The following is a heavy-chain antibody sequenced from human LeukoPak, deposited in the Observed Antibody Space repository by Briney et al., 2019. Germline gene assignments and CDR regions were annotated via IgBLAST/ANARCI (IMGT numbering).Heavy chain of an antibody. D-gene: IGHD3-22*01. CDR3: ANTDYYDTSALDY. J-gene: IGHJ4*02. CDR1: GFTFSSYA. CDR2: IRRTGGSS. Sequence: GGSLRLSCAASGFTFSSYAMSWVRQAPGKGLEWVSAIRRTGGSSYYADSVKGRFTISRDNSKNTLYLQMNSLRAEDTAVYYCANTDYYDTSALDYWGQGTLVTVSS. V-gene: IGHV3-23*01.